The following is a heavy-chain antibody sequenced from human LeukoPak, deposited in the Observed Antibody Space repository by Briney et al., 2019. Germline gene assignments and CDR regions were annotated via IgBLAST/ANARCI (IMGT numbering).Heavy chain of an antibody. CDR3: ATSINYNDYAFDS. CDR1: GNTLSDFS. CDR2: FDPEDGQT. J-gene: IGHJ4*02. V-gene: IGHV1-24*01. Sequence: ASVKVSCKVSGNTLSDFSIHWVRQAPGKGLEWMGGFDPEDGQTVYAETFQDRVTMTEDSSTGTAYMDLHPLRSEDTAIYYCATSINYNDYAFDSWGQGTLVTVSS. D-gene: IGHD4-17*01.